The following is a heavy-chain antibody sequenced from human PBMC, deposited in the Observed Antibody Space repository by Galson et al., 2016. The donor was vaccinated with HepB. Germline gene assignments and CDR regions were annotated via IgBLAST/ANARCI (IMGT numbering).Heavy chain of an antibody. CDR2: INPNGGGT. V-gene: IGHV1-2*06. D-gene: IGHD3-10*01. J-gene: IGHJ6*03. CDR3: ARDSSLVTMVQGVIIGDDYYYMDV. CDR1: GYTFTDSY. Sequence: SVKVSCKASGYTFTDSYIHWVRQAPGQGLEWMGRINPNGGGTDFAQKFQGRVTLTRDSSISTAYMELSRLRSGDTAVYYCARDSSLVTMVQGVIIGDDYYYMDVWGKGTTVTVSS.